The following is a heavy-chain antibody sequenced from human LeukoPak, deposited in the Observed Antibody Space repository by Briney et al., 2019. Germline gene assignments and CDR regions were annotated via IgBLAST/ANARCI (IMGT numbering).Heavy chain of an antibody. Sequence: KPSETLSLTCAVYGGSFSGYYWSWIRQPPGKGLEWIGEINHSGSTNYNPSLKSRVTISVDTSKNQFSLKLSSVTAADTAVYYCARGNVRVYYDSSGYYYTAYYFDYWGQGTLVTVSS. J-gene: IGHJ4*02. CDR1: GGSFSGYY. CDR2: INHSGST. CDR3: ARGNVRVYYDSSGYYYTAYYFDY. D-gene: IGHD3-22*01. V-gene: IGHV4-34*01.